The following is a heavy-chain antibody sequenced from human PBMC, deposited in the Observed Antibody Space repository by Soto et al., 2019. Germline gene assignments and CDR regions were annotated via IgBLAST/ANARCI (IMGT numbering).Heavy chain of an antibody. V-gene: IGHV1-2*02. CDR1: GYIFTDDY. D-gene: IGHD2-2*01. Sequence: GASVKVACKASGYIFTDDYIHLLRHSPGQCLEWMGWINPYRGATNYAQKFKGRVTMTRDTSISTAYMELSRLRSDDTAVYWCARENVSTSNGDMEVWGQRPTVNVSS. CDR2: INPYRGAT. CDR3: ARENVSTSNGDMEV. J-gene: IGHJ6*01.